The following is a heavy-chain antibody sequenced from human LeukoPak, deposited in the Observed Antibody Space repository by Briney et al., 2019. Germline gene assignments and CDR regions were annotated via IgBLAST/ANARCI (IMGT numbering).Heavy chain of an antibody. CDR1: GFTFSSYA. Sequence: GGSLRLSCVASGFTFSSYAMSWVRQAPGKGLEWVSIISGSAGGGNTIYADSVKGRFTISRDNSKNTLYLQMNRLRADDAAVYYCAKKPQVVAGSNWFDPWGQGTLVTVSS. D-gene: IGHD6-19*01. J-gene: IGHJ5*02. CDR2: ISGSAGGGNT. CDR3: AKKPQVVAGSNWFDP. V-gene: IGHV3-23*01.